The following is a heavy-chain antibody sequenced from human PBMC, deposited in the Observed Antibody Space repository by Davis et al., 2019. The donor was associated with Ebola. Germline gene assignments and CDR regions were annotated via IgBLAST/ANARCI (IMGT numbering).Heavy chain of an antibody. J-gene: IGHJ2*01. CDR2: INHSGST. D-gene: IGHD3-22*01. CDR1: GGSFSGYY. Sequence: SETLSLTCAVYGGSFSGYYWSWIRQPPGKGLEWIGEINHSGSTNYNPSLKSRVTISVDTSKNQFSLKLSSVTAADTAVYYCARHPLTMIVVVITDWYFDLWGRGTLVTVSS. V-gene: IGHV4-34*01. CDR3: ARHPLTMIVVVITDWYFDL.